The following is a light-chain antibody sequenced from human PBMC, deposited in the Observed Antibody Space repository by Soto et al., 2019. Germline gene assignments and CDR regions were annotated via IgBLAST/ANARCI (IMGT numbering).Light chain of an antibody. CDR3: QSYDSSLSGVV. CDR1: SSNIAARYE. V-gene: IGLV1-40*01. J-gene: IGLJ2*01. CDR2: EDI. Sequence: QSVLTQPPSVSGAPGQTVTISCTGSSSNIAARYEVHWYQQLPGTAPKLLIYEDIKRPSGIPDRFSGSKSGASASLAITGLLSEDEAEYYCQSYDSSLSGVVFGGGTKVTVL.